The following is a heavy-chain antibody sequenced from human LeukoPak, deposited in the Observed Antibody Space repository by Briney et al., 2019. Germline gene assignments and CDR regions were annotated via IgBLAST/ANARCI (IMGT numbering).Heavy chain of an antibody. CDR1: GFIFNDYA. J-gene: IGHJ6*02. D-gene: IGHD5-24*01. CDR2: INGDAGST. CDR3: AKDIEDADYYYGMDV. V-gene: IGHV3-43*02. Sequence: GGSLRLSCAASGFIFNDYAIHWVRQGPGKGLEWVSVINGDAGSTYYADSVKGRFTISRDDSKNSLYLQMNSLRTEDTALYYCAKDIEDADYYYGMDVWGQGTPVTVSS.